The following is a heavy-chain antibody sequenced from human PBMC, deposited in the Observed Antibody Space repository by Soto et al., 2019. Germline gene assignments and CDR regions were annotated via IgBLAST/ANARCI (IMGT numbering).Heavy chain of an antibody. CDR1: GGSISSHY. V-gene: IGHV4-59*11. CDR2: IYYSGST. J-gene: IGHJ6*02. Sequence: SETLSRNCTVSGGSISSHYWGWIRQPPGNGLEWIGYIYYSGSTNYNPSLKSRVTISVDTSKNQFSLKMSSVTAADTAVYYCARDQYYGSGSYSSGDYYYGMDVWGQGTTV. D-gene: IGHD3-10*01. CDR3: ARDQYYGSGSYSSGDYYYGMDV.